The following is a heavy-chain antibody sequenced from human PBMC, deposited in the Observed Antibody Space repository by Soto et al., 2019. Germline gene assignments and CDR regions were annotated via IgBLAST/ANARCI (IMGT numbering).Heavy chain of an antibody. CDR2: IIPIFGTA. D-gene: IGHD5-18*01. V-gene: IGHV1-69*13. CDR3: ARGGRSTAMASYYYGMDV. J-gene: IGHJ6*02. CDR1: GGTFSSYA. Sequence: RASVKVSCKASGGTFSSYAISWVRQAPGQGLEWMGGIIPIFGTANYAQKFQGRVTITADESTSTAYMELSSLRSEDTAVYYCARGGRSTAMASYYYGMDVWGQGTTVTVSS.